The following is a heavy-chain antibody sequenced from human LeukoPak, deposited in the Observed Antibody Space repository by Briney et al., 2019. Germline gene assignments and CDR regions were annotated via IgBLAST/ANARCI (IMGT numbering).Heavy chain of an antibody. D-gene: IGHD2-2*02. V-gene: IGHV3-23*01. Sequence: GGSLRLSCAASGFTFSNYAMSWVRQAPGKGLEWVSAISGSGGSTFYADSVKGRFTISRDNSKNTLYLQMNSLRDEDTAVYYCAKGVPAAIVRGGAGRLDYWGQGTLVTFSS. CDR1: GFTFSNYA. CDR3: AKGVPAAIVRGGAGRLDY. J-gene: IGHJ4*02. CDR2: ISGSGGST.